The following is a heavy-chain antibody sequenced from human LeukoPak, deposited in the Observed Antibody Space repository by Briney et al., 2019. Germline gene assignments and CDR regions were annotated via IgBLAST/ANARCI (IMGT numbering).Heavy chain of an antibody. Sequence: SETLSLTCTVSGGSISSYYWSWIRQPPGKGLEWIGYIYYSGSTNYDPSLKSRVTISVDTSKNQFSLKLSSVTAADTAVYYCARQMTTVTTRYYYYGMGVWGQGTTVTVSS. CDR1: GGSISSYY. D-gene: IGHD4-17*01. J-gene: IGHJ6*02. CDR2: IYYSGST. V-gene: IGHV4-59*08. CDR3: ARQMTTVTTRYYYYGMGV.